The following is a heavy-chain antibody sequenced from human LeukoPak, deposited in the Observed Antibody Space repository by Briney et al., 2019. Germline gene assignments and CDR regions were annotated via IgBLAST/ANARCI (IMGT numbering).Heavy chain of an antibody. CDR2: INWQGAST. Sequence: GGSLRLSCAASGFTFSDYYMSWVRQAPGKGLEWVSGINWQGASTGYADSVKGRFTIARDNAKNSLYLQMNTLGAEDTALYYCARTYYFDSSGYSSEGKYYYYFMDVWGKGTTVTVSS. D-gene: IGHD3-22*01. V-gene: IGHV3-20*04. J-gene: IGHJ6*03. CDR3: ARTYYFDSSGYSSEGKYYYYFMDV. CDR1: GFTFSDYY.